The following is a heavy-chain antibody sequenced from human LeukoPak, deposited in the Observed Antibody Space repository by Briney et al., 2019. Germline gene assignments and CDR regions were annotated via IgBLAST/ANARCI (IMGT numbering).Heavy chain of an antibody. CDR3: AKDRAYYYGSGVDY. V-gene: IGHV3-33*06. CDR2: IWYDGSNK. Sequence: GRSLRLSCAASGFTFSNYGMHWVRQAPGKGLEWVAVIWYDGSNKYYADSVKGRFTISRDNSKETLFLQMNTLRVEDTAVYYCAKDRAYYYGSGVDYWGQGTLVTVSS. J-gene: IGHJ4*02. D-gene: IGHD3-10*01. CDR1: GFTFSNYG.